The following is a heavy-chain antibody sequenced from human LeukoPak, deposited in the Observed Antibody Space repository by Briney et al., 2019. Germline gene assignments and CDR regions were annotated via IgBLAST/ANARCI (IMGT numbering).Heavy chain of an antibody. CDR3: AKDNPIYVKVSNFDY. V-gene: IGHV3-21*04. CDR1: GFTFSSYT. Sequence: GGSLRLSCAASGFTFSSYTMNWVRQAPGKGLEWVSSISSSSSSYIYYADSVKGRFTISRDNSKNTLYLQMNSLRAEDTAVYYCAKDNPIYVKVSNFDYWGQGTLVTVSS. D-gene: IGHD3-10*02. J-gene: IGHJ4*02. CDR2: ISSSSSSYI.